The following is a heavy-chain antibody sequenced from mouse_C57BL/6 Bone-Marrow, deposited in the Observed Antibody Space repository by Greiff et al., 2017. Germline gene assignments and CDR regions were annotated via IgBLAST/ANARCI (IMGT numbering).Heavy chain of an antibody. CDR1: GFSLTSYG. D-gene: IGHD2-3*01. CDR3: ASYDGYPLGYYYAMDY. CDR2: IWSGGST. V-gene: IGHV2-2*01. Sequence: QVQLQQSGPGLVQPSQSLSITCTVSGFSLTSYGVHWVRQSPGKGLEWLGVIWSGGSTDYNAAFISRLSISKDNSKSQVFFKMNSLQADDTAIYYCASYDGYPLGYYYAMDYWGQGTSVTVSS. J-gene: IGHJ4*01.